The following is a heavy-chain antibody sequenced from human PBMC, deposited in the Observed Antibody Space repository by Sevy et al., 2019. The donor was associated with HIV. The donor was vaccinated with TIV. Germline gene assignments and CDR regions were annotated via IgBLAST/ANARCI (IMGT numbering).Heavy chain of an antibody. CDR2: IKSKTDGGTT. Sequence: GGSLRLSCAASGFTFSNAWMSWVRQAPGKGLEWVGRIKSKTDGGTTDYAAPVKGRFTISRDDSKNTLYLQMNSLKTEDTAVYYCTTDALSGGEICSSTSCTYYYYMDVWGKGTTVTVSS. V-gene: IGHV3-15*01. D-gene: IGHD2-2*01. CDR3: TTDALSGGEICSSTSCTYYYYMDV. J-gene: IGHJ6*03. CDR1: GFTFSNAW.